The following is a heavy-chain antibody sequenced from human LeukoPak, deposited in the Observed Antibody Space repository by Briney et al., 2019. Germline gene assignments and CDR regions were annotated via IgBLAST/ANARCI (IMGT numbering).Heavy chain of an antibody. CDR2: MNPNSGGT. D-gene: IGHD2-15*01. Sequence: ASVKVSCKASGYTFTGYYMHWVRQAPGQGLEWMGWMNPNSGGTNYAQKFQGRVTMTRDTSISTAYMELSRLRSDDTAVYYCARGNPVVTRTRYWYFDLWGRGTLVTVSS. CDR3: ARGNPVVTRTRYWYFDL. CDR1: GYTFTGYY. J-gene: IGHJ2*01. V-gene: IGHV1-2*02.